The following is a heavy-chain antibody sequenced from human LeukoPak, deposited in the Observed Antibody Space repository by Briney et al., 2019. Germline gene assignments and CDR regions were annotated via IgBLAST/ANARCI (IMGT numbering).Heavy chain of an antibody. CDR2: IYYSGST. Sequence: PSETLSLTCTVSGGSISSYYWSWIRQPPGKGLEWIGYIYYSGSTNYNPSLKSRVTISVDTSKNQFSLKLSSVTAADTAVYYCARVGVARGFDYWGQGTLVTVSS. D-gene: IGHD3-10*01. CDR1: GGSISSYY. V-gene: IGHV4-59*01. CDR3: ARVGVARGFDY. J-gene: IGHJ4*02.